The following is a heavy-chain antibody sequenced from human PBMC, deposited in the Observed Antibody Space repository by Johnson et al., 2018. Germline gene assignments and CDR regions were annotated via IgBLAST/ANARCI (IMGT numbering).Heavy chain of an antibody. D-gene: IGHD3-22*01. Sequence: VQLVQSGGGLVKPGGSLRLSCAASGFTVSSNYMSWVRQAPGKGLEWVSSISSSSSYIYYADSVKGRFTISRDNANNTLYLQMNSLRAEDTAVYYCAREGRRRITYSSDTSKYYYYMDVWGKGTTVTVSS. CDR3: AREGRRRITYSSDTSKYYYYMDV. J-gene: IGHJ6*03. CDR2: ISSSSSYI. V-gene: IGHV3-21*01. CDR1: GFTVSSNY.